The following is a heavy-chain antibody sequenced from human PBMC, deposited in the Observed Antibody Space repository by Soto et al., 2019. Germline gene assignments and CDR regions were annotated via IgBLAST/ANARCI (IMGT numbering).Heavy chain of an antibody. CDR3: AKDPPLYGSGSYSTNWFDP. CDR2: ISGSGGST. J-gene: IGHJ5*02. V-gene: IGHV3-23*01. CDR1: GFTFSSYA. D-gene: IGHD3-10*01. Sequence: QTGGSLRLSCAASGFTFSSYAMSWVRQAPGKWLEWVSAISGSGGSTYYADSVKGRFTISRDNSKTTLYLQMNSLRAEDTGVYYCAKDPPLYGSGSYSTNWFDPWGQGTLVTVS.